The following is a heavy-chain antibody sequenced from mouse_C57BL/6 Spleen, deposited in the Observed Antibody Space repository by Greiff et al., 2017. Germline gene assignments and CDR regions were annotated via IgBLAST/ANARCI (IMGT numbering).Heavy chain of an antibody. Sequence: EVKLMESGAGLVKPGGSLKLSCAASGFTFSSYAMSWVRQTPEKRLEWVAYISSGGDYIYYADTVKGRFTISRDNARNTLYLQMSSLKSEDTAMYYCTRVGTLNYFDYWGQGTTLTVSS. D-gene: IGHD2-14*01. CDR1: GFTFSSYA. V-gene: IGHV5-9-1*02. J-gene: IGHJ2*01. CDR2: ISSGGDYI. CDR3: TRVGTLNYFDY.